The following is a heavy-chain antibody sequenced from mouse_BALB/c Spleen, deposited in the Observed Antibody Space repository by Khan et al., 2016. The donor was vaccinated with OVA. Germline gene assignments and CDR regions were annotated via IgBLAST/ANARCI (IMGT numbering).Heavy chain of an antibody. V-gene: IGHV9-3-1*01. CDR3: ARPPYFSYVLDS. CDR2: INTYTGEP. Sequence: QVQLKQSGPELKKPGETVKISCKASGYTFTNYGMNWVKQAPGKGLKWMGWINTYTGEPTYADDFKGRFAFSLETSASTAYLQIDNLKNEDTATYFGARPPYFSYVLDSWGQGTSVTVSS. J-gene: IGHJ4*01. CDR1: GYTFTNYG. D-gene: IGHD2-10*01.